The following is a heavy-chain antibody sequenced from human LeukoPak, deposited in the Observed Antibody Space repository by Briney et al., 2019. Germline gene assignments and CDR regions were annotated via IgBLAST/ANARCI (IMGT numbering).Heavy chain of an antibody. V-gene: IGHV3-53*01. CDR1: GFTVSSNY. D-gene: IGHD3-16*01. CDR2: IYSGGST. Sequence: GGSLSLSCAASGFTVSSNYMSWVRQAPGKGLEWVSVIYSGGSTYYADSVKGRFTISRDNSKNTLYLQVNSLRAEDTAVYYCARDRVGGSPQGTERRPHYYYGMDVWGKGTTVTVSS. CDR3: ARDRVGGSPQGTERRPHYYYGMDV. J-gene: IGHJ6*04.